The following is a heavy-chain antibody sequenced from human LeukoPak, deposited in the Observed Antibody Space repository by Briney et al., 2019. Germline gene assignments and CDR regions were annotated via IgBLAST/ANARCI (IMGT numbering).Heavy chain of an antibody. CDR2: ISWNSGSI. J-gene: IGHJ3*02. V-gene: IGHV3-9*01. CDR3: AKSKYGSGSYFRAFDI. Sequence: GGSLRLSCAASGFTFDDYAMHWVRQAPGKGLEWVSGISWNSGSIGYADSVKGRFTISRDNAKNSLYLQMNSLRAEDTALYYCAKSKYGSGSYFRAFDIWGQGTMVTVSS. D-gene: IGHD3-10*01. CDR1: GFTFDDYA.